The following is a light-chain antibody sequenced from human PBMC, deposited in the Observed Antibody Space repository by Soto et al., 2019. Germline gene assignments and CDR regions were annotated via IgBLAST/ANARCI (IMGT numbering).Light chain of an antibody. V-gene: IGKV4-1*01. CDR3: QQYYTTPWT. CDR2: WAS. Sequence: DIVMTQSPDSLAVSLGERATINCKSSQSVLYSSNNKNYLAWYQQKPGQPPKALIYWASTRESGVPDRFSGSGSGTDFTLTISSLQAEDVAFYYCQQYYTTPWTVGQGTKVDIK. J-gene: IGKJ1*01. CDR1: QSVLYSSNNKNY.